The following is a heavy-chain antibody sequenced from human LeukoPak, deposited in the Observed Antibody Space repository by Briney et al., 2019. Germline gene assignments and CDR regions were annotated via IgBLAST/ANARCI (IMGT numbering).Heavy chain of an antibody. J-gene: IGHJ4*02. CDR1: GGSISSGGYS. V-gene: IGHV4-30-2*01. CDR2: IYHSGST. CDR3: ASSSTSLFDY. Sequence: SQTLSLTCAVSGGSISSGGYSWSWIRQPPGKGLEWIGYIYHSGSTYYNPSLKSRVTISADRSKNQFSLKLSSVTAADTAVYYCASSSTSLFDYWGQGTLVTVSS. D-gene: IGHD2-2*01.